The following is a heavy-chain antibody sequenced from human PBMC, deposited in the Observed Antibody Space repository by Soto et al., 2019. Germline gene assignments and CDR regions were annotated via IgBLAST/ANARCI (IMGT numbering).Heavy chain of an antibody. CDR3: AKDRLQWLVSWGLDY. J-gene: IGHJ4*02. Sequence: QVQLVESGGGVVQPGRSLRLSCAASGFTFSSYGMHWVRQAPGKGLEWVAVISYDGSNKYYADSVKGRFTISRDNSKNTLYLQMNSLRAEDTAVYYCAKDRLQWLVSWGLDYWGQGTLVTVSS. CDR1: GFTFSSYG. CDR2: ISYDGSNK. D-gene: IGHD6-19*01. V-gene: IGHV3-30*18.